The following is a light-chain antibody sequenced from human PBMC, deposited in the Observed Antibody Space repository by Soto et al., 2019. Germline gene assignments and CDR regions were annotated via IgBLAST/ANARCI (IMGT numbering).Light chain of an antibody. CDR1: QSVSNSY. CDR2: GAS. CDR3: QQYGSLPYT. Sequence: EIVLTQSPGTLSLSPGERATLSCWASQSVSNSYLAWYQQKLGQAPRVLIYGASSRATGIPDRLSGSGFGTDLTLTISRLEHEDCAVYYCQQYGSLPYTFGQGTKLEIK. V-gene: IGKV3-20*01. J-gene: IGKJ2*01.